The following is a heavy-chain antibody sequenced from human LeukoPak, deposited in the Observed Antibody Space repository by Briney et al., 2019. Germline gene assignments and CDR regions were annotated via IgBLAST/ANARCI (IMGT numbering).Heavy chain of an antibody. J-gene: IGHJ6*02. CDR3: ARDTTLYDFWSGYYTAFSDMMDV. CDR2: ISYDGSNK. D-gene: IGHD3-3*01. V-gene: IGHV3-30-3*01. Sequence: GGSLRLSCAASGFTFSSYAMHWVRQAPGKGLEWVAVISYDGSNKYYADSVKGRFTISRDNSKNTLYLQMNSLRAEDTAVYYCARDTTLYDFWSGYYTAFSDMMDVWGQGTTVTVSS. CDR1: GFTFSSYA.